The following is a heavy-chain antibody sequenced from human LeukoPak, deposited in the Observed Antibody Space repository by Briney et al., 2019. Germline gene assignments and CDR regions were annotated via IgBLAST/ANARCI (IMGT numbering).Heavy chain of an antibody. J-gene: IGHJ3*02. CDR2: INPSGGST. Sequence: ASVKVSCKASGYTFTSYYMHWVRQAPGQGLGWMGIINPSGGSTSYAQKFQGRVTMTRDTSTSTVYMELSSLRSEDTAVYYCAREGDYYDSSGYDPGAFDIWGQGTMVTVSS. V-gene: IGHV1-46*01. CDR3: AREGDYYDSSGYDPGAFDI. D-gene: IGHD3-22*01. CDR1: GYTFTSYY.